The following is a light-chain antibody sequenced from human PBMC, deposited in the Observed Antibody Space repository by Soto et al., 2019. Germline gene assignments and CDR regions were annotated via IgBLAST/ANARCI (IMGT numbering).Light chain of an antibody. CDR3: HPYGSPQT. J-gene: IGKJ1*01. V-gene: IGKV3-20*01. CDR2: GAS. CDR1: QTVGSSF. Sequence: VMTQSPATLSLSPGERATLSCRASQTVGSSFLAWFQHKPGQAPRLLIYGASTRATGIPDRFSVSGSGTDFTLTISRMEPEDFAVDDCHPYGSPQTFGQGTKVDIK.